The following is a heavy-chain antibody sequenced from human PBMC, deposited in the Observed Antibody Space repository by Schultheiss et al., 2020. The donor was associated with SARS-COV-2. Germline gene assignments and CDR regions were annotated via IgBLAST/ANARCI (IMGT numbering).Heavy chain of an antibody. J-gene: IGHJ5*02. CDR2: ISSSGSTI. Sequence: GGSLRLSCAASGFTFSRYGMHWVRQAPGKGLEWVSYISSSGSTIYYAESMKGRFTISRDNAKNVVYLDIDSLRAEDTAVYYCARDTFESGYRSWFDPWGQGTLVTVSS. CDR3: ARDTFESGYRSWFDP. D-gene: IGHD5-18*01. V-gene: IGHV3-48*04. CDR1: GFTFSRYG.